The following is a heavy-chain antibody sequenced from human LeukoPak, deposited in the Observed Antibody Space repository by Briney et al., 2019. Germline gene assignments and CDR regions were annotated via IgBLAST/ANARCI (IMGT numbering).Heavy chain of an antibody. Sequence: GGSLRLSCAHSRFTFSSYTMNWVRQAPGKGLEWVSGISANAVSTYYADSVKGRFTISRDNSKNTLYLHMDRLGTEDTAVYYCASMPSTEHYYIYCIDVWGKGTTVTVSS. D-gene: IGHD2-2*01. CDR2: ISANAVST. V-gene: IGHV3-23*01. J-gene: IGHJ6*03. CDR1: RFTFSSYT. CDR3: ASMPSTEHYYIYCIDV.